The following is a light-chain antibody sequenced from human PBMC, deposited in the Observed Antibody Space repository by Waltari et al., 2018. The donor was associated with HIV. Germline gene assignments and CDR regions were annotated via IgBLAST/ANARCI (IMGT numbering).Light chain of an antibody. Sequence: SYELTQPPPVSVSPGQTASITCSGDKLGVKYVSWYQQKAGQSPVRVIFQDSKRPSGIPERFSGSNSGNTATLTISGTQAMDEADYYCQAWDSRTSFGGGTKLTVL. J-gene: IGLJ2*01. CDR1: KLGVKY. V-gene: IGLV3-1*01. CDR2: QDS. CDR3: QAWDSRTS.